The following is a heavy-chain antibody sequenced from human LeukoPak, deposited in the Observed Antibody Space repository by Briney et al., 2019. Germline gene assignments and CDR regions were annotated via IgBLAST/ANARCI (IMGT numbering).Heavy chain of an antibody. V-gene: IGHV3-33*01. CDR1: GFTFNFYG. J-gene: IGHJ3*02. D-gene: IGHD3-22*01. CDR2: IWDDGTLK. CDR3: ARANQYDGTGHPHASDI. Sequence: GGSLRLSCVASGFTFNFYGMHWVRQAPGKGLEWVAVIWDDGTLKYYSDSVKGRFNISRDNSKKMLYLEMNSLRAEDTALYFCARANQYDGTGHPHASDIWGQGTVVYVSS.